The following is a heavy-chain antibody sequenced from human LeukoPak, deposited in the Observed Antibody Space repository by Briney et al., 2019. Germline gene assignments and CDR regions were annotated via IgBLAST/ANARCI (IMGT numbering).Heavy chain of an antibody. J-gene: IGHJ6*03. D-gene: IGHD6-6*01. CDR2: IYTSGST. V-gene: IGHV4-38-2*02. CDR1: GYSISSGYY. CDR3: ARIGAARPFGYYYYMDV. Sequence: SETLSLTCTVSGYSISSGYYWGWIRQPPGKGLEWIGRIYTSGSTNYNPSLKSRVTMSVDTSKNQFSLKLSSVTAADTAVYYCARIGAARPFGYYYYMDVWGKGTTVTVSS.